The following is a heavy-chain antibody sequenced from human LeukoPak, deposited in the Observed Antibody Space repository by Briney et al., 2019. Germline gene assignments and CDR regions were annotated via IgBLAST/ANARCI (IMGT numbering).Heavy chain of an antibody. CDR3: ARGYCSSTSCSNFDY. CDR1: GGSISSSNW. Sequence: SETLSLTCAVSGGSISSSNWWSWVRQPPGKGLEWIGEIYHSGSTNYNPSLKSRVTISVDKSKNQFSLKLSSVTAADTAVYYCARGYCSSTSCSNFDYWGQGTLVTVSS. J-gene: IGHJ4*02. D-gene: IGHD2-2*01. CDR2: IYHSGST. V-gene: IGHV4-4*02.